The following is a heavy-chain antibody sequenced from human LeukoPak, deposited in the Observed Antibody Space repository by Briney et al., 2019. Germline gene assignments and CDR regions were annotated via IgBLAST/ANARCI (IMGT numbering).Heavy chain of an antibody. V-gene: IGHV4-38-2*01. CDR1: GYSISSGYY. CDR2: IYHSGST. CDR3: ASPNCSGGSCYSEAFDI. J-gene: IGHJ3*02. Sequence: SETLSLTCAVSGYSISSGYYWGWIRQPPGKVLGWIGSIYHSGSTYYNPSLKSRVTISVDTSKNQFSLKLSSVTAADTAVYYCASPNCSGGSCYSEAFDIWGQGTMVTVSS. D-gene: IGHD2-15*01.